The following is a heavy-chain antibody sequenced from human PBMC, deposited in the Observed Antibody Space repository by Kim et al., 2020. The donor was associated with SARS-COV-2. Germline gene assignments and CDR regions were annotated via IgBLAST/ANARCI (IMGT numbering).Heavy chain of an antibody. CDR3: ARGLAYCGGDCP. V-gene: IGHV3-48*02. Sequence: GGSLRLSCAATGFTLISHDMHWVRQAPGKGLECLAFITRSTGRIFYADSVKGRFTISRDNAKNSLYLQMDSLRDEDTAVYYCARGLAYCGGDCPWGQGTLVTVSS. CDR2: ITRSTGRI. J-gene: IGHJ5*02. CDR1: GFTLISHD. D-gene: IGHD2-21*02.